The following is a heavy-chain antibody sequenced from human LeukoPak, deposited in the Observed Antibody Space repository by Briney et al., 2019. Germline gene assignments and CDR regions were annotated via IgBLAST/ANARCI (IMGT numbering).Heavy chain of an antibody. J-gene: IGHJ4*02. CDR3: ARGGGYCSGGSCYYLRLSY. CDR2: INHSGST. CDR1: GGSFSGYY. V-gene: IGHV4-34*01. Sequence: SGTLSLTCAVYGGSFSGYYWSWIRQPPGKGLEWIGEINHSGSTNYNPSLKSRVTISVDTSKNQFSLKLSSVTAADTAVYYCARGGGYCSGGSCYYLRLSYWGQGTLVTVSS. D-gene: IGHD2-15*01.